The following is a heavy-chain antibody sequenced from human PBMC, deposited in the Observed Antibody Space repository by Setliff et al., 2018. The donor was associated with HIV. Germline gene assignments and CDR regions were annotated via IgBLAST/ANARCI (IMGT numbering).Heavy chain of an antibody. CDR3: ARVVATTSDAFDI. J-gene: IGHJ3*02. Sequence: TLSLTCAVYGGSFSGYYWSWIRQPPGKGLEWIGEINHSGSTNYNPSLKSRVTISVDTSKNQFSLKLSSVTAADTAVYYCARVVATTSDAFDIWGQGTMVTVSS. CDR2: INHSGST. D-gene: IGHD5-12*01. V-gene: IGHV4-34*01. CDR1: GGSFSGYY.